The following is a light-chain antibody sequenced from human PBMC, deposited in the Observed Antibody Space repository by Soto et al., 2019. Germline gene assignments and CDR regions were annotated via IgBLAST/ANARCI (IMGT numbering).Light chain of an antibody. V-gene: IGKV1-5*01. Sequence: DIQMTQSPSTLSASVGDRVTITCRASQTISDWLAWYQQKPGKAPKVLIYYASSLESGVPSRFSGSGSGTEFTLTISSLQPDDFATYYCQQYSNYRWTFGQGTKVDIK. CDR2: YAS. CDR1: QTISDW. CDR3: QQYSNYRWT. J-gene: IGKJ1*01.